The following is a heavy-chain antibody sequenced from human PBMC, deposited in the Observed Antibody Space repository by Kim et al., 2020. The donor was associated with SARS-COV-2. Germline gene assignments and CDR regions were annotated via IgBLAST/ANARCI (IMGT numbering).Heavy chain of an antibody. CDR1: GGSISSGGYY. Sequence: SETLSLTCTVSGGSISSGGYYWSWIRQHPGKGLEWIGYIYYSGSTYYNPSLKSRVTISVDTSKNQFSLKLSSVTAADTAVYYCAREGYDILTGYYKGWFDPWGQGTLVTVSS. V-gene: IGHV4-31*03. D-gene: IGHD3-9*01. CDR2: IYYSGST. J-gene: IGHJ5*02. CDR3: AREGYDILTGYYKGWFDP.